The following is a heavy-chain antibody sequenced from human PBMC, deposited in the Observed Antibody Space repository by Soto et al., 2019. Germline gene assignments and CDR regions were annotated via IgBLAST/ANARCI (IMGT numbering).Heavy chain of an antibody. CDR1: GYSMPRYY. Sequence: SETLSLTCTLSGYSMPRYYWTWIRQPAGKGLEWIGRVYSSVGTHYNPSLKSRVTISLDTSKNQFSLRLLSVTDADTAVYFCARGQRFSDWFDPWGKGTLVTVSS. CDR2: VYSSVGT. V-gene: IGHV4-4*07. J-gene: IGHJ5*02. D-gene: IGHD3-3*01. CDR3: ARGQRFSDWFDP.